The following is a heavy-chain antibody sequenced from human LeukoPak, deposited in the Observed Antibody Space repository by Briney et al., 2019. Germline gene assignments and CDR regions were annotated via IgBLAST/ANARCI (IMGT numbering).Heavy chain of an antibody. Sequence: GRSLRLSCAASGFTFSSYAMHWVRQAPGKGLEWVAVISYDGSNKYYADSVKGRFTISRDNSKNTLYLQMNSLRAEDTAVYYCARPHPRTVFGVFSYYYGVDVWGQGTTVTVSS. CDR2: ISYDGSNK. CDR1: GFTFSSYA. J-gene: IGHJ6*02. D-gene: IGHD3-3*01. V-gene: IGHV3-30-3*01. CDR3: ARPHPRTVFGVFSYYYGVDV.